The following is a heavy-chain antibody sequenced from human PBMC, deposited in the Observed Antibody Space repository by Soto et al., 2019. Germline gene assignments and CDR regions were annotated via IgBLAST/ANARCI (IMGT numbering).Heavy chain of an antibody. CDR3: ASILTGYYWS. CDR2: IYHSGST. D-gene: IGHD3-9*01. J-gene: IGHJ5*02. V-gene: IGHV4-30-2*01. CDR1: GGSISSGGYS. Sequence: SETLSLTCAVSGGSISSGGYSWSWIRQPPGKGLEWIGYIYHSGSTYYNPSLKSRVTISVDRSKNQFSLKLSSVTAADTAVYYCASILTGYYWSWGQGTLVTVSS.